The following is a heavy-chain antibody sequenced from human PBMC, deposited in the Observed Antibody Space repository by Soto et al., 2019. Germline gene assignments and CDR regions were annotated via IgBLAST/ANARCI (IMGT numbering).Heavy chain of an antibody. CDR2: IWYDGSNK. Sequence: GGSLRLSCAASGFTFSSYGMHWVRQAPGKGLEWVAVIWYDGSNKYYADSVKGRFTISRDNSKNTLYLQMNSLRAEDTAVYYCARKNLYSGYGPATGYYYYMDVWGKGTTVTVSS. V-gene: IGHV3-33*01. CDR1: GFTFSSYG. D-gene: IGHD5-12*01. CDR3: ARKNLYSGYGPATGYYYYMDV. J-gene: IGHJ6*03.